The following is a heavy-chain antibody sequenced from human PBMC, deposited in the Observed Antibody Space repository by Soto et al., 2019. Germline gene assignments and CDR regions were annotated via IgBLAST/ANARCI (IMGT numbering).Heavy chain of an antibody. D-gene: IGHD6-19*01. J-gene: IGHJ3*02. Sequence: SVKVSCKASGGTFSSYAISWVRQAPGQGLEWMGGINAISGTTNYAQKFQGRVTITADESTSTAYMELSSLTSEDTAVYYCARLAVVAGTDIWGQGTMVTVSS. CDR2: INAISGTT. CDR3: ARLAVVAGTDI. V-gene: IGHV1-69*13. CDR1: GGTFSSYA.